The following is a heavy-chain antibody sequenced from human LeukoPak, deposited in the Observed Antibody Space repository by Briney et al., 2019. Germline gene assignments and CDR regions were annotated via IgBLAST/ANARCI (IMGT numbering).Heavy chain of an antibody. D-gene: IGHD6-6*01. V-gene: IGHV3-33*06. J-gene: IGHJ4*02. CDR2: MWYDGSKD. CDR1: GFSFSTYG. CDR3: AKDRETYEYTFDY. Sequence: GKSLRLSCAASGFSFSTYGIHWVRQAPGKGLEWVAVMWYDGSKDYYADSVKGRFTISRDTSKNTLYLQMNNLRTEDTAVYYCAKDRETYEYTFDYWGQGTLVTVSS.